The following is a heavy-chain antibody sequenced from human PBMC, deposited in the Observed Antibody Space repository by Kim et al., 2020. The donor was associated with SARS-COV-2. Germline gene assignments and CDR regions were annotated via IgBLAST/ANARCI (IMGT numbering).Heavy chain of an antibody. D-gene: IGHD3-3*01. CDR2: IYYSGST. J-gene: IGHJ6*02. Sequence: SETLSLTCTVSGGSISSGGYYWSWIRQHPGKGLEWIGYIYYSGSTYYNPSLKSRVTISVDTSKNQFSLKLSSVTAADTAVYYCARGRRDFWSGHYYYGMDVWGQGTTVTVSS. CDR3: ARGRRDFWSGHYYYGMDV. CDR1: GGSISSGGYY. V-gene: IGHV4-31*03.